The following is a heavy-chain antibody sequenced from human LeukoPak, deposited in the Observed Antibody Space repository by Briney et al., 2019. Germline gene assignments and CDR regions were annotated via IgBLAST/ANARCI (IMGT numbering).Heavy chain of an antibody. CDR3: AYSSSSGFDY. CDR2: ISYDGSNK. J-gene: IGHJ4*02. D-gene: IGHD6-6*01. V-gene: IGHV3-30-3*01. CDR1: GFTFSSYA. Sequence: GGPLRLSCAASGFTFSSYAMHWVRQAPGKGLEWVAVISYDGSNKYYADSVKGRFTISRDNSKNTLYLQMNSLRAEDTAVYYCAYSSSSGFDYWGQGTLVTVSS.